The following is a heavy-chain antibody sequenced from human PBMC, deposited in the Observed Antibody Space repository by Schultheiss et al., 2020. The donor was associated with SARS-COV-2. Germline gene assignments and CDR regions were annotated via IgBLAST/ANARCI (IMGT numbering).Heavy chain of an antibody. Sequence: GGSLRLSCAASGFTFSSYGMHWVRQAPGKGLEWVAFIRYDGSNKYYADSVKGRFTISRDNSKNTLYLQMNSLRAEDTAVYYCAKAIAVAGDYYYGMDVWGQGTTVTVSS. J-gene: IGHJ6*02. CDR1: GFTFSSYG. CDR2: IRYDGSNK. V-gene: IGHV3-30*02. D-gene: IGHD6-19*01. CDR3: AKAIAVAGDYYYGMDV.